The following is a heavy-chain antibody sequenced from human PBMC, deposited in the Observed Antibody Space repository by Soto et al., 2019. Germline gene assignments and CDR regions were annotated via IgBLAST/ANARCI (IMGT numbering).Heavy chain of an antibody. Sequence: EVQLVESGGGLVQPGGSLKLSCAASGFTFSGSAMHWVRPASGKGLEWVGRIRSKANSYATAYAASVKGRFTISRDDSKNRAYLQMNSLKTEDTAVYYCTRSGRYCISTSCYSGDYYYGMDVWGQGTTVTVSS. J-gene: IGHJ6*02. CDR1: GFTFSGSA. CDR2: IRSKANSYAT. CDR3: TRSGRYCISTSCYSGDYYYGMDV. V-gene: IGHV3-73*01. D-gene: IGHD2-2*01.